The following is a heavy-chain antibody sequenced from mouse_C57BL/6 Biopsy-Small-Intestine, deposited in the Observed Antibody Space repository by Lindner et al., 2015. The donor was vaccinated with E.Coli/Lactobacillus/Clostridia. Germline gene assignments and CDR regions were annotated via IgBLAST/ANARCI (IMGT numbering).Heavy chain of an antibody. D-gene: IGHD3-2*02. J-gene: IGHJ4*01. CDR1: GYTFTSYW. CDR2: FYPGSGSI. Sequence: VQLQESGAELVKPGASVRMSCKASGYTFTSYWITWVKQRPGQGLEWIGDFYPGSGSINYNAKFKGKATLTVDTSSSTAYMQLSSLTSEDSAVYYCARELQLSLRDLYAMDYWGQGTSVTVSS. V-gene: IGHV1-55*01. CDR3: ARELQLSLRDLYAMDY.